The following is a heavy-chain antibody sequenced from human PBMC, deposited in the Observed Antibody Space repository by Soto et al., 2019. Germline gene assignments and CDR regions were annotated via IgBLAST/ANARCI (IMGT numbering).Heavy chain of an antibody. Sequence: GSLRLSCAGSGFTFSRYAMHWVRQAPGKGLEWVAVISNDGNVKQHADSVKGRFTISRDNPKNTLYLQINSLRVEDTAVYHCASPVDTTYAYYYYGMDVWGQGTTVTVSS. CDR1: GFTFSRYA. J-gene: IGHJ6*02. CDR3: ASPVDTTYAYYYYGMDV. CDR2: ISNDGNVK. V-gene: IGHV3-30-3*01. D-gene: IGHD5-18*01.